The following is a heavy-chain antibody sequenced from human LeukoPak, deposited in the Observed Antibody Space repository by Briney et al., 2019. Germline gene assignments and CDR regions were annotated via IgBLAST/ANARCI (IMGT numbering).Heavy chain of an antibody. J-gene: IGHJ4*02. CDR2: IYTSGST. V-gene: IGHV4-4*07. CDR3: ARGGYCTGGVCYLDY. D-gene: IGHD2-8*02. CDR1: GGPISSYY. Sequence: PSETLSLTCTVSGGPISSYYWSWIRQPAGKGLEWIGRIYTSGSTNYNPSLKSRVTMSVDTSKNQFSLKLSSVTAADTAVYCCARGGYCTGGVCYLDYWGQGTLVTVSS.